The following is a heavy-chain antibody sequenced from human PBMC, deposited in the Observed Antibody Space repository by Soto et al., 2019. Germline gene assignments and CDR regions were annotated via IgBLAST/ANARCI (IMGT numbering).Heavy chain of an antibody. D-gene: IGHD5-18*01. Sequence: SETLSLTCAVYGGSFSGYYWSWIRQPPGKGLEWIGEINHSGSTNYNPSLKSRVTISVDTSKNQFSLKLSSVTAADTAVYYCARGPYSPSPFDYCGQGTLVTVYS. CDR2: INHSGST. J-gene: IGHJ4*02. CDR1: GGSFSGYY. CDR3: ARGPYSPSPFDY. V-gene: IGHV4-34*01.